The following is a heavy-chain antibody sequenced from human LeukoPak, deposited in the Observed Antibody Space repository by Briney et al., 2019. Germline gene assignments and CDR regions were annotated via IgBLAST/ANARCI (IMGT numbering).Heavy chain of an antibody. CDR3: AREASKYYYDSSGYGPYYYYYMDV. CDR1: GFTFSSYS. J-gene: IGHJ6*03. Sequence: GGSLRLSCAASGFTFSSYSMNWVRQAPGKGLEWVSYISSSSTTIYYAGSVKGRFTISRDNTKNTLYLQMNSLRAEDTAVYYCAREASKYYYDSSGYGPYYYYYMDVWGKGTTVTVSS. D-gene: IGHD3-22*01. CDR2: ISSSSTTI. V-gene: IGHV3-48*01.